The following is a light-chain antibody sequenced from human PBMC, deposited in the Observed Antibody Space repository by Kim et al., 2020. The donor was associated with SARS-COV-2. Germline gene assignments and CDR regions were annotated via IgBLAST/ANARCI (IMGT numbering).Light chain of an antibody. J-gene: IGKJ2*01. V-gene: IGKV1-5*03. Sequence: SASIADRVTITCRATQSISTWLAWYQQKPGKAPKLLIYRASTLGGGVPSRFSGSGSGTDFTLTISSLQPDDFATYYCQQYNNYPYTFGQGTKLEI. CDR1: QSISTW. CDR3: QQYNNYPYT. CDR2: RAS.